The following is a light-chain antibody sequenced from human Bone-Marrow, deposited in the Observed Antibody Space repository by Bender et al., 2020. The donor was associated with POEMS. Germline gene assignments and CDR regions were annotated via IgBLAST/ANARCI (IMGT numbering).Light chain of an antibody. J-gene: IGLJ2*01. Sequence: QSVLTQPPSASGTPGQRVTISCSGSSSNIGGNFVYWYQQIPGTAPKLLIYRSDQRSSGVPDRFSGSKSGTSASLAISGLRSEDEAEYYCAAWDDTVSGPGMVFGGGTKLTVL. CDR1: SSNIGGNF. CDR2: RSD. V-gene: IGLV1-47*01. CDR3: AAWDDTVSGPGMV.